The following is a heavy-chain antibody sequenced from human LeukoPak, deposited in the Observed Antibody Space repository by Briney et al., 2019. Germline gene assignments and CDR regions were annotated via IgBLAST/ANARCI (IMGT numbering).Heavy chain of an antibody. CDR1: GGSISSYY. Sequence: SETLSLTCTVSGGSISSYYWSWVRQPPGEGLEWIGYIYYSGSTNYHPSLKSRLTISVDTSKNHFSLKLSSVPAADTAVYYCARGSIVAAKSWFDHWGQGTLVTVSS. J-gene: IGHJ5*02. D-gene: IGHD1-26*01. CDR3: ARGSIVAAKSWFDH. CDR2: IYYSGST. V-gene: IGHV4-59*01.